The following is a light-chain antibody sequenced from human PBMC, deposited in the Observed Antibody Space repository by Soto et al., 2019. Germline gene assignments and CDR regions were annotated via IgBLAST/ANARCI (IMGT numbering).Light chain of an antibody. V-gene: IGLV2-14*01. CDR1: SSDVGGYNY. CDR3: SSYTSSTWV. Sequence: QSVLTQPASVSGSPGQSITISCTGTSSDVGGYNYVSWYQQHPGKAPKLMIYDVSKRPSGVSNRFSGSKSGNTASLTISGLQAEDEADYYCSSYTSSTWVFGTGTKVTVL. J-gene: IGLJ1*01. CDR2: DVS.